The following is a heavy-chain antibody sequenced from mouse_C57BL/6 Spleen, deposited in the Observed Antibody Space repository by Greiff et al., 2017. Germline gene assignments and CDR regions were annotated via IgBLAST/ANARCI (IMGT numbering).Heavy chain of an antibody. CDR1: GYAFTNYL. Sequence: VQLQQSGAELVRPGTSVKVSCKASGYAFTNYLIEWVKQRPGQGLEWIGVINTGSGGTNYNEKFKGKATMTADKSSSTASMQLSSLTSEDSAVYFCATYGNYEDYFDYWGQGTTLTVSS. V-gene: IGHV1-54*01. CDR3: ATYGNYEDYFDY. J-gene: IGHJ2*01. CDR2: INTGSGGT. D-gene: IGHD2-1*01.